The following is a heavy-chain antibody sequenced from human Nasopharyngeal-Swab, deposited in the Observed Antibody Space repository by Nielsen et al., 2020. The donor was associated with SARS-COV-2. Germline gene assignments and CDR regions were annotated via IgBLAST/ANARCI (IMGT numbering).Heavy chain of an antibody. Sequence: SQTLSLTCAVFGGSFSGSYWSWIRQPPRRGLEWIGEINHSGSTMYIPSLKSRVTISVDTSKNQFSLNLTSVTAADTAMYYCARGPALVIRKTLSSGSDIWGQGTMVTVSS. CDR2: INHSGST. J-gene: IGHJ3*02. D-gene: IGHD5-18*01. CDR3: ARGPALVIRKTLSSGSDI. CDR1: GGSFSGSY. V-gene: IGHV4-34*01.